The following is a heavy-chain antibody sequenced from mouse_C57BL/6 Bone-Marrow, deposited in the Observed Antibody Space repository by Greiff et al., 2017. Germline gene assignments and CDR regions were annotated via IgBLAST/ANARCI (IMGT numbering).Heavy chain of an antibody. J-gene: IGHJ4*01. CDR2: INPNNGGT. CDR3: ARDDYDVRYAMDY. Sequence: EVKLQQSGPELVKPGASVKISCKASGYTFTDYYMNWVKQSHGKSLEWIGDINPNNGGTSYNQKFKGKATLTVDKYSSTAYMELRSLTAENSAVYYCARDDYDVRYAMDYWGQVTSVTVSS. D-gene: IGHD2-4*01. V-gene: IGHV1-26*01. CDR1: GYTFTDYY.